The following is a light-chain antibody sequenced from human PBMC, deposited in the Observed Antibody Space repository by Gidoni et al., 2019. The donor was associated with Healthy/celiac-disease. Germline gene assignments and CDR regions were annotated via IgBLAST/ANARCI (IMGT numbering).Light chain of an antibody. CDR2: GAS. J-gene: IGKJ1*01. V-gene: IGKV3-15*01. CDR1: QSVSSN. CDR3: QQYNNWPPKT. Sequence: EIVMTQSPATLSVSPGERATLSSRASQSVSSNLAWYQQKPGQAPRLLIYGASTRATGIPARFSGSGYGTEFTLTISSLQSEDFAVYYCQQYNNWPPKTFGQGTKVEIK.